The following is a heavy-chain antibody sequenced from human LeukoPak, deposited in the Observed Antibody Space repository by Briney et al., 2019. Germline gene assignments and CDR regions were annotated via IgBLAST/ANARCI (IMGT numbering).Heavy chain of an antibody. V-gene: IGHV3-11*04. J-gene: IGHJ4*02. D-gene: IGHD3-3*01. CDR2: ISSSGSTI. Sequence: PGGSLRLSCAASGFTFSDYYMSWIRQAPGKGLEWVSYISSSGSTIYYADSVKGRFTISRDNAKNSLYLQMNSLRAEDTAVYYCASCAPGSDFWSGYSCYWGQGTLVTVSS. CDR1: GFTFSDYY. CDR3: ASCAPGSDFWSGYSCY.